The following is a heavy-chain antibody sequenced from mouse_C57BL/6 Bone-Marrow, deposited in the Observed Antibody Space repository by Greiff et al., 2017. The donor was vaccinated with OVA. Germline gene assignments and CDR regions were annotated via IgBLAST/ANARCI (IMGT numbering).Heavy chain of an antibody. CDR3: VRGLGQGFDY. CDR2: IRSKSNNYAT. D-gene: IGHD4-1*01. V-gene: IGHV10-1*01. Sequence: EVQLVESGGGLVQPKGSLKLSCAASGFSFNTYAMNWVRQAPGKGLEWVARIRSKSNNYATYYADSVKDRFTISRDDSESMLYLQMNNLKTEDIAMYYCVRGLGQGFDYWGQGTTLTVSS. CDR1: GFSFNTYA. J-gene: IGHJ2*01.